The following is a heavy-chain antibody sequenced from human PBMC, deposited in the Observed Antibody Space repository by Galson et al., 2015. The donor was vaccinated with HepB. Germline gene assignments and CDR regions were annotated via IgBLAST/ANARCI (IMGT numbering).Heavy chain of an antibody. D-gene: IGHD3-10*01. J-gene: IGHJ4*02. Sequence: SLRLSCAASGFTFSGSAMHWVRQASGKGLEWVGRIRSKANSYATAYAASVKGRFTISRDDSKNTAYLQMNSLKTEDTAVYYCTRQLWFGDSGGYWGQGTLVTVSS. CDR3: TRQLWFGDSGGY. CDR2: IRSKANSYAT. V-gene: IGHV3-73*01. CDR1: GFTFSGSA.